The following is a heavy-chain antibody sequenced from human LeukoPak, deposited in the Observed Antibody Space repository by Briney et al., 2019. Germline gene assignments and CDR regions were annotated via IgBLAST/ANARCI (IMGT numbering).Heavy chain of an antibody. CDR3: ARDLDTAMVSGAFDI. CDR2: ISSSSSYI. Sequence: PGGSLRLSCAASGFTFSSYSMNWVRQAPGKGLEGVSSISSSSSYIYYADSVKGRFTISRDNAKNSLYLQMNSLRAEDTAVYYCARDLDTAMVSGAFDIWGQGTMVTVSS. V-gene: IGHV3-21*01. J-gene: IGHJ3*02. CDR1: GFTFSSYS. D-gene: IGHD5-18*01.